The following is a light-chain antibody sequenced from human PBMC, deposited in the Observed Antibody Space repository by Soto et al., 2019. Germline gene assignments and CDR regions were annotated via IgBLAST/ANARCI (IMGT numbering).Light chain of an antibody. J-gene: IGKJ3*01. CDR1: QSLAGNY. V-gene: IGKV3-20*01. Sequence: DIVLTQSPGTLSLSPGETATLSCRASQSLAGNYLAWYQQKPGQAPRLLISGASSRATGIPDRFSGSGSGTDFTLTISRLEPEDFAVYYCQQYGSSIFTFGPGTKVDIK. CDR2: GAS. CDR3: QQYGSSIFT.